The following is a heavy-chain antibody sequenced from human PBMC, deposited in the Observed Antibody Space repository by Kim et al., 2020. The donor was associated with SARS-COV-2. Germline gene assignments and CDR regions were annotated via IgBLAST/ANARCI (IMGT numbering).Heavy chain of an antibody. J-gene: IGHJ6*02. CDR1: GYTFTSYG. Sequence: ASVKVSCKASGYTFTSYGISWVRQAPGQGLEWMGWISAYNGNTNYAQKLQGRVTITTDTSASTAYMELRSLRSDDTAVYYCAFGESEGIYYYYYGMDVWGQGTTVTVSS. CDR3: AFGESEGIYYYYYGMDV. D-gene: IGHD3-10*01. V-gene: IGHV1-18*04. CDR2: ISAYNGNT.